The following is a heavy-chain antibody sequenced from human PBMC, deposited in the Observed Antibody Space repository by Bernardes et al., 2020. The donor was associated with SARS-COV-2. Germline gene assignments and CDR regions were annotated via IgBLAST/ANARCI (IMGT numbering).Heavy chain of an antibody. CDR2: ISGGGDYT. V-gene: IGHV3-21*05. CDR1: GFTFTYYT. Sequence: GGSLRLSCAASGFTFTYYTMNWVRQTPGKGLEWVSFISGGGDYTYYADSVKGRFTMSRDNARNSLYLQMNILRAEDNGIYYCARGAGSGSWSIDYRGQGTLDTVSS. J-gene: IGHJ4*02. CDR3: ARGAGSGSWSIDY. D-gene: IGHD6-13*01.